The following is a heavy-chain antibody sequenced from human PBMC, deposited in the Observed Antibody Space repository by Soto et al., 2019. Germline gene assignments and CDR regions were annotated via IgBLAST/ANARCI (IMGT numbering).Heavy chain of an antibody. CDR2: IDPSDSYT. J-gene: IGHJ5*02. V-gene: IGHV5-10-1*01. D-gene: IGHD3-22*01. CDR3: PRLISYYYDSSGYGLGGDNWFAP. CDR1: GYSFTSYW. Sequence: PGESLKISCRGSGYSFTSYWISWVRQMPGKGLEWMGRIDPSDSYTNYSPSFQGHVTISADKSISTAYLQWSSLKASDTAMYYCPRLISYYYDSSGYGLGGDNWFAPWAQGTLVTVSS.